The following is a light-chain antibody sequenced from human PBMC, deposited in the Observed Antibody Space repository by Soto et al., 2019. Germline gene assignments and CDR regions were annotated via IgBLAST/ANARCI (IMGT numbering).Light chain of an antibody. CDR3: QQYGDSPLT. CDR2: GAS. V-gene: IGKV3-20*01. J-gene: IGKJ4*01. Sequence: EIVMPQSPATLSVSTGERATLSCRASQSVSSNLAWYQQKPGQAPRLLIYGASSRATGIPDRFSGSGSGTDFTLTISRLEPEDFAVYYCQQYGDSPLTFGGGTKVDIK. CDR1: QSVSSN.